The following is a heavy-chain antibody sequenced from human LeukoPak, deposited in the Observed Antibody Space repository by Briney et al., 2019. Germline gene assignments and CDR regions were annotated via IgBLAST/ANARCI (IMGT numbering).Heavy chain of an antibody. CDR1: GDTFSSYA. J-gene: IGHJ5*02. V-gene: IGHV1-69*04. CDR3: ARAQVATITVWFDP. CDR2: IIPILGIA. D-gene: IGHD5-12*01. Sequence: ASVKVSCKASGDTFSSYAISWVRQAPGQGLEWMGRIIPILGIANYAQKFQGRVTITADKSTSTAYMELSSLRSEDTVVYYCARAQVATITVWFDPWGQGTLVTVSS.